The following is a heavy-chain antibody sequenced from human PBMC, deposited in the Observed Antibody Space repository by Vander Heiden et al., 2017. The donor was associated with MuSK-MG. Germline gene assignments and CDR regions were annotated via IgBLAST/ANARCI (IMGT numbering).Heavy chain of an antibody. J-gene: IGHJ3*02. CDR3: ARHRKEDVKMAPYDAFDI. V-gene: IGHV5-51*01. D-gene: IGHD5-12*01. Sequence: EVQLVQSGAEVKKPGESLKISCKGSGYSFTSYWNGWVRQMPGKGLEWMGIIYPGDSDTRYSTSFQGQVTISADKSISTAYLQWSSLKASETAMYYCARHRKEDVKMAPYDAFDIWGQGTMVTVSS. CDR2: IYPGDSDT. CDR1: GYSFTSYW.